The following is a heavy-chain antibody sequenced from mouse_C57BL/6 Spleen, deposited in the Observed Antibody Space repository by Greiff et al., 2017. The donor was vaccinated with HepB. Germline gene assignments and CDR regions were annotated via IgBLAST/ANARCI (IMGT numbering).Heavy chain of an antibody. CDR1: GYTFTTYP. J-gene: IGHJ1*03. Sequence: VQVVESGAELVKPGASVKMSCKASGYTFTTYPIEWMKQNHGKSLEWIGNFHPYNDDTKYNEKFKGKATLTVEKSSSTVYLELSRLTSDDSAVYYCARGRYYYGSSYGYFDVWGTGTTVTVSS. V-gene: IGHV1-47*01. CDR2: FHPYNDDT. D-gene: IGHD1-1*01. CDR3: ARGRYYYGSSYGYFDV.